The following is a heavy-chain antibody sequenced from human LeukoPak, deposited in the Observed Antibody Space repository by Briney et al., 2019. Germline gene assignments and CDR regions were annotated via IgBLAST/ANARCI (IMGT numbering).Heavy chain of an antibody. Sequence: GSSVKVSCKASGGTFSSYTISWVRQAPRQGLEWMGGIIPIFGTTNYAQKFQGRVTITADESTSTAYMELSSLRSEDAAVYYCAREPCGGDCYSAWFDPWGQGTLVTVSS. CDR3: AREPCGGDCYSAWFDP. V-gene: IGHV1-69*01. D-gene: IGHD2-21*02. CDR2: IIPIFGTT. J-gene: IGHJ5*02. CDR1: GGTFSSYT.